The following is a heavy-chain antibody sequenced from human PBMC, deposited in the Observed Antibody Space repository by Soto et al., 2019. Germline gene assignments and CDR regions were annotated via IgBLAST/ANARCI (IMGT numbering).Heavy chain of an antibody. D-gene: IGHD1-1*01. CDR3: AGGLGAQLGY. CDR2: VYYSGST. Sequence: SETVSLTCAGSGASIGGVGYAWTGIRQHPGKGLEWIGYVYYSGSTYSKPSLKSRVTISVDTSKNQFSLKLGSVTAADTAVYYCAGGLGAQLGYWGQGTLVTVSS. V-gene: IGHV4-31*11. CDR1: GASIGGVGYA. J-gene: IGHJ4*02.